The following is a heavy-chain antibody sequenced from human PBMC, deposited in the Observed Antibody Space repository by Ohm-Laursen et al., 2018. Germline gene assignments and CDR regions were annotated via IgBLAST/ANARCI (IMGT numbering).Heavy chain of an antibody. D-gene: IGHD3-10*01. J-gene: IGHJ6*02. CDR1: GGAISSYY. V-gene: IGHV4-4*07. CDR2: IYTSGST. Sequence: GTLSLTCTISGGAISSYYWSWIRQPAGKGLEWIGRIYTSGSTNYNPSLKSRVTMSVDTSKNQFSLKLSSVTAADTAVYYCARDKRDYYGSGNYYGMDVWGQGTTVTVSS. CDR3: ARDKRDYYGSGNYYGMDV.